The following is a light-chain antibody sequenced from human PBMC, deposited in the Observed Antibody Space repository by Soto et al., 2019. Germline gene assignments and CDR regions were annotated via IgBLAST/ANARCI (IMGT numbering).Light chain of an antibody. CDR3: QQYGSSPPIS. CDR1: QSVSSSY. V-gene: IGKV3-20*01. J-gene: IGKJ5*01. CDR2: GAS. Sequence: EIVLTQSPGTLSLSPGERATLSCRASQSVSSSYLAWYQQKPGQAPRLLIYGASSRATGIPDRFSGSWSGTAFTLTISRLDPADSALYYCQQYGSSPPISFGQGTRLE.